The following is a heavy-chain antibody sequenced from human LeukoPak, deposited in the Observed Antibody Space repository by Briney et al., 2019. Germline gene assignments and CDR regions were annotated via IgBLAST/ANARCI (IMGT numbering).Heavy chain of an antibody. CDR3: ARRKGGGYCSSTSCYILVYAFDI. CDR1: GGSFSGYY. Sequence: SETLSLTCAVYGGSFSGYYWSWIRQPPGKGLEWIGEINHSGSTNYNPSLKSRVTISVDTSKNQFSLKLSSVTAADTAVYYCARRKGGGYCSSTSCYILVYAFDIWGQGTMVTVSS. V-gene: IGHV4-34*01. J-gene: IGHJ3*02. CDR2: INHSGST. D-gene: IGHD2-2*02.